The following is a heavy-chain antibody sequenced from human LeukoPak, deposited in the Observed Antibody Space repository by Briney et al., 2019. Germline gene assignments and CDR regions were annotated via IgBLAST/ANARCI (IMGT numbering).Heavy chain of an antibody. D-gene: IGHD6-19*01. Sequence: ASVKVSCKASGYTFTSYGISWVRQAPGQGLEWMGWISAYNGNTNYAQKLQGRVTMTTDTSTSTAYMELRSLRSDDTAVYYCARELPGIAVAGTPMSCDYWGQGTLVTVSS. CDR1: GYTFTSYG. CDR3: ARELPGIAVAGTPMSCDY. J-gene: IGHJ4*02. V-gene: IGHV1-18*01. CDR2: ISAYNGNT.